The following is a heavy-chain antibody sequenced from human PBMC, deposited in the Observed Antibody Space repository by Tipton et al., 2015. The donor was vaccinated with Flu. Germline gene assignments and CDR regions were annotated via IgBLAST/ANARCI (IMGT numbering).Heavy chain of an antibody. CDR3: ALPTKTEFSKSPGY. CDR1: GGPFTSFS. V-gene: IGHV1-69*11. J-gene: IGHJ4*02. D-gene: IGHD2-2*01. Sequence: QVQLVQSGAEVKRPGSSVKVSCKASGGPFTSFSINWVRQAPGQGLEWMGGLIPILGTENYAQKFQGRVTITADDSTNTAYMELSSLRSGDTAVYYGALPTKTEFSKSPGYGGQGTLVNVSP. CDR2: LIPILGTE.